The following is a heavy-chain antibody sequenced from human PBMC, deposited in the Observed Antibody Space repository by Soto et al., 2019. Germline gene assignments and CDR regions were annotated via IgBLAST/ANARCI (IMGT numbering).Heavy chain of an antibody. V-gene: IGHV3-30-3*01. Sequence: QEQLVESGGGVVQPGRSLRRSCAASGFTFSSYAMHWVRQAPGTGLEWVAVISYDGSNKDYADSVKGRFSISRDNSKNTLYLQMSSLRAEDTAVYYWARGDWGSKGLYYFDSWGQGTLVTVSS. CDR1: GFTFSSYA. D-gene: IGHD7-27*01. CDR3: ARGDWGSKGLYYFDS. J-gene: IGHJ4*02. CDR2: ISYDGSNK.